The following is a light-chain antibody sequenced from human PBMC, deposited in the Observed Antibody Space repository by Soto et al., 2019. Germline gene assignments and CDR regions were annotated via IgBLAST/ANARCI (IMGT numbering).Light chain of an antibody. CDR2: EVA. Sequence: QSALTQPPSASGSPGQSLTISCTGTSSDIGAYNYVSWYQQHPGKAPKLMIYEVAKRPSGVPDRFSASKSGNTASLTVSGLQVEDEADYYCSSHGGSNRFYVFGTGTKVTVL. J-gene: IGLJ1*01. CDR3: SSHGGSNRFYV. V-gene: IGLV2-8*01. CDR1: SSDIGAYNY.